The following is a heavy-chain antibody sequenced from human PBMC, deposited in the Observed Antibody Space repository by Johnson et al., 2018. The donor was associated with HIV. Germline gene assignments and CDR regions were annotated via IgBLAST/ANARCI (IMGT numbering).Heavy chain of an antibody. CDR2: ITWNSGKI. J-gene: IGHJ3*02. CDR1: GFTFGDYA. V-gene: IGHV3-9*01. CDR3: ARDFNSGSPDGAFDI. D-gene: IGHD4-23*01. Sequence: VQLVESGGGLVQPGRSLRLFCAASGFTFGDYAMHWVRQAPGKGLEWVSGITWNSGKIDYAASVKGRFTISRDNAKNSLYLQMNSLRAEDTALYYCARDFNSGSPDGAFDIWGQGTMVTVSS.